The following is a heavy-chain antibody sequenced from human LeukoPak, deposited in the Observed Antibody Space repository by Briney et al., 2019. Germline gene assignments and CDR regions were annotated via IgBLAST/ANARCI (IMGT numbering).Heavy chain of an antibody. CDR3: AKDSRHRIVGTTTFLDY. CDR2: ISGSGGST. CDR1: GITFSSYA. Sequence: GGSLRLSCAASGITFSSYAMTWVRQAPGKGLEWVSAISGSGGSTYYADSVMGRFTISRDHSKNTLYLQMNSLRAEDTAVYYCAKDSRHRIVGTTTFLDYWGQGTLVTVSS. V-gene: IGHV3-23*01. D-gene: IGHD1-26*01. J-gene: IGHJ4*02.